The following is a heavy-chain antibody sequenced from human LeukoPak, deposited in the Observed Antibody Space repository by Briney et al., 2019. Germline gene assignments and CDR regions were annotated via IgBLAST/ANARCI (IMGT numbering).Heavy chain of an antibody. D-gene: IGHD6-19*01. V-gene: IGHV4-59*01. CDR2: IYYSGST. CDR1: GGSINNYY. J-gene: IGHJ4*02. Sequence: PPETLSLTCTVSGGSINNYYWSWIRQSPGKGLEWIGYIYYSGSTNYNPSLKSRVTISLDTSKNQFSLKLSSVTAADTAVYYCARDYRGWYYFDYWGQGTLVTVSS. CDR3: ARDYRGWYYFDY.